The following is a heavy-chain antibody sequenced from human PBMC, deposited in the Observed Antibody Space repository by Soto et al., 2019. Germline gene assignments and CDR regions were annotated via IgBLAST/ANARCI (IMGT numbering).Heavy chain of an antibody. CDR2: INPSGGST. CDR1: GYAPTDLS. V-gene: IGHV1-46*01. Sequence: ASVTVSWQVSGYAPTDLSMHWVRQAPGQGLEWMGIINPSGGSTSYAQKFQGRVTMTRDTSTSTVYMELSSLRSEDTAVYYCARDSSLETTVADWFDPWGQGTLVTVS. D-gene: IGHD4-17*01. CDR3: ARDSSLETTVADWFDP. J-gene: IGHJ5*02.